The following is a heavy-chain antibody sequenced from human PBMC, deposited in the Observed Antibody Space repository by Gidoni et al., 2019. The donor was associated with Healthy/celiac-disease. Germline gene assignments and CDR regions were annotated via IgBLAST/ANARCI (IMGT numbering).Heavy chain of an antibody. J-gene: IGHJ6*02. CDR1: GFTFSRYG. V-gene: IGHV3-30*18. CDR2: ISYDGSNK. CDR3: AKDLEYYDILTGYYNDYYYGMDV. D-gene: IGHD3-9*01. Sequence: QVQLVESGGGVVQPGRSLRLSCAASGFTFSRYGMHWVRKAPGKGLEWVAVISYDGSNKYYADSVKGRFTISRDNSKNTLYLQMNSLRAEDTAVYYCAKDLEYYDILTGYYNDYYYGMDVWGQGTTVTVSS.